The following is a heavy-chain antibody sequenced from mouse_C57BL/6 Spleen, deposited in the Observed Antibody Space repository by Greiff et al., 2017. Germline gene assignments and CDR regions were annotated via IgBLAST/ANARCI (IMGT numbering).Heavy chain of an antibody. V-gene: IGHV1-55*01. D-gene: IGHD2-2*01. Sequence: QVQLQQPGAELVQPGASVKMSCKASGYTFTSSWITWVKQRPGQGLEWIGDIYPGSGSTNYNETFKSKATLTVDTSSSTAYMQLSSLTSEDSAVYYCARYSGYDAPLYAMDYWGQGTSVTVSS. CDR1: GYTFTSSW. CDR2: IYPGSGST. J-gene: IGHJ4*01. CDR3: ARYSGYDAPLYAMDY.